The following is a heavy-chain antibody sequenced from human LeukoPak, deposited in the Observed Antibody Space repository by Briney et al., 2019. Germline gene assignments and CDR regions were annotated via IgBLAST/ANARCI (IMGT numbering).Heavy chain of an antibody. CDR1: GFTFSSYW. Sequence: GGSLRLSCAASGFTFSSYWMSWIRQAPGKGLEWVANINQDGSEKYYVDSVKGRFTISRDNAKNSLYLQMNSLRAEDTAVYYCARAPRVDYMDVWGKGTTVTVSS. CDR3: ARAPRVDYMDV. V-gene: IGHV3-7*01. J-gene: IGHJ6*03. D-gene: IGHD2-15*01. CDR2: INQDGSEK.